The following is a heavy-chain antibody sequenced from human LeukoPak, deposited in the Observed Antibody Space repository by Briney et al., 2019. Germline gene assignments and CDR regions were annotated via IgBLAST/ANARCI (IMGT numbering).Heavy chain of an antibody. D-gene: IGHD6-13*01. CDR2: IYPGDSDT. CDR1: GYSFTNYW. CDR3: ARSYSSSWAGFGP. J-gene: IGHJ5*02. V-gene: IGHV5-51*01. Sequence: GESLKISCKGSGYSFTNYWIGWVRQMPGKGLEWMGIIYPGDSDTKYSPSFQGQVTISADKSINTAYLQWSSLKASDTAMYYCARSYSSSWAGFGPWGQGTLVTVSS.